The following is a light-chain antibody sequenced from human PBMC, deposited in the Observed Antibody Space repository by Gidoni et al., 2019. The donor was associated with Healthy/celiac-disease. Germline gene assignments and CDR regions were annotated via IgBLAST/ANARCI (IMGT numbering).Light chain of an antibody. V-gene: IGKV1-39*01. CDR3: QQSSSTPRT. Sequence: DIQMTQSPSSLSESVGDRVTITCRASQSISSYLNWYQQKPGKAPKLLIYAASSLQSGVPSRFSGSGSGTDFTLTICSLQPEDFSTYYCQQSSSTPRTFGQGTKVEIK. J-gene: IGKJ1*01. CDR2: AAS. CDR1: QSISSY.